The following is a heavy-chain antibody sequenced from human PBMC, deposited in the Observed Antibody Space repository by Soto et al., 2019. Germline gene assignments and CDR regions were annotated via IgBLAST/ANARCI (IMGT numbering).Heavy chain of an antibody. J-gene: IGHJ4*02. V-gene: IGHV3-48*03. CDR3: GRDTMRASAAASLDY. CDR1: GFTFNTYE. CDR2: ISVSGNII. D-gene: IGHD6-13*01. Sequence: GGSLRLSCAASGFTFNTYEFNWVRQAPGKGLEWISYISVSGNIIKYADSVKGRFTISRDNAENSLHLHMSSLRVDDTAVYFCGRDTMRASAAASLDYWGQGTQVTVPS.